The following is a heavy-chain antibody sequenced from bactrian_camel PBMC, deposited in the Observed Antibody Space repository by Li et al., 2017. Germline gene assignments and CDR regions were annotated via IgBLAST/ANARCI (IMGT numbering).Heavy chain of an antibody. V-gene: IGHV3S6*01. CDR3: AADVGSMSGNCQPNC. CDR1: GYTYSTYC. J-gene: IGHJ4*01. D-gene: IGHD6*01. CDR2: IDTDGRPT. Sequence: QVQLVESGGGSVQAGGSLTLSCVPRGYTYSTYCMGWFRQAAGKEREGVAYIDTDGRPTYGDSVRGRFTISQDDAKNTVYLQMNNLKHEDTTMYYCAADVGSMSGNCQPNCWGQGTQVTVS.